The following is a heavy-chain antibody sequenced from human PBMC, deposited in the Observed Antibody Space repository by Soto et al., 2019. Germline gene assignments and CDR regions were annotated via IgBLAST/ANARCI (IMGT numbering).Heavy chain of an antibody. V-gene: IGHV3-23*01. J-gene: IGHJ6*03. CDR1: GFTFSSYA. CDR3: ARAPTVTTNYYYYYMDV. CDR2: ISGSGGST. Sequence: EVQLLESGGGLVQPGGSLRLSCAASGFTFSSYAMSWVRQAPGKGLEWVSAISGSGGSTYYADSVKGRFTISRDNSKNTLYLQMNSLRAEDTAVYYCARAPTVTTNYYYYYMDVWGKGTTVTVPS. D-gene: IGHD4-4*01.